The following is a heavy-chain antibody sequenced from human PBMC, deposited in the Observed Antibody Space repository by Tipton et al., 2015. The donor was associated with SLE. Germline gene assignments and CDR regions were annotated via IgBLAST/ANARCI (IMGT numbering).Heavy chain of an antibody. V-gene: IGHV4-34*01. CDR3: ARAGYGSHWFLDY. D-gene: IGHD6-13*01. CDR2: INHSGST. CDR1: GGSFNDYY. J-gene: IGHJ4*02. Sequence: TLSLTCALYGGSFNDYYWSWIRQPPGKGLEWIGEINHSGSTNYNPSLKSRVSISIDTSKKQFPLKLTSVTAADTAVYYCARAGYGSHWFLDYWGQGTLVTVSS.